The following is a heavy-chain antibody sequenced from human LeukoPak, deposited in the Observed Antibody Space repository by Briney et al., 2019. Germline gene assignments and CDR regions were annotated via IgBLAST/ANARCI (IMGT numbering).Heavy chain of an antibody. V-gene: IGHV3-23*01. CDR3: AKDSYGFFVGHFDP. Sequence: PGGSLRLSCTASGFTFSSYAMSWVRQAPGKGLEWVSAISGSGGSAYYADSVKGCFTISRDNSKNTLYLQMNSLRAEDTAVYYCAKDSYGFFVGHFDPWGQGTLVTVSS. CDR2: ISGSGGSA. CDR1: GFTFSSYA. J-gene: IGHJ5*02. D-gene: IGHD3-3*01.